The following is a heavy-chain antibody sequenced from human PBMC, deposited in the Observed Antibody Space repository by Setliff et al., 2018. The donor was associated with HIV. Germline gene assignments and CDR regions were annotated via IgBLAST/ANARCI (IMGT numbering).Heavy chain of an antibody. Sequence: SETLSLTCTVSGGSISSGSYYWSWIRQTPGEGLEWLGEINHSGSTAYNLALESRVSMSIDTSKNQFSLKLRSVTAADTAVYYCARGRSELLWSTQTYYYYGLDVWGQGTTVTVSS. CDR2: INHSGST. CDR3: ARGRSELLWSTQTYYYYGLDV. J-gene: IGHJ6*02. V-gene: IGHV4-39*07. D-gene: IGHD2-2*01. CDR1: GGSISSGSYY.